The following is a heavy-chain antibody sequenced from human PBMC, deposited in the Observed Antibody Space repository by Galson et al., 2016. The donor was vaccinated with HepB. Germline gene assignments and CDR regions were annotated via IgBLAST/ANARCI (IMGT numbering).Heavy chain of an antibody. CDR2: IFTDGIGA. V-gene: IGHV3-74*01. Sequence: SLRLSSGASGFAFIANPIHCVRQAPGNPVVWLERIFTDGIGALNAGYVNRRFTISRDNAKNTLVLQMNSLRADDTAVYYCGRGSKYGFDMWGQGTMVTVSS. CDR3: GRGSKYGFDM. CDR1: GFAFIANP. J-gene: IGHJ3*02.